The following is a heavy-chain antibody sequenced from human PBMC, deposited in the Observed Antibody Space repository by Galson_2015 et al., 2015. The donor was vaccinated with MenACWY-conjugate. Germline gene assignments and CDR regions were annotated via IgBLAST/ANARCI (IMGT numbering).Heavy chain of an antibody. D-gene: IGHD1-26*01. J-gene: IGHJ4*02. V-gene: IGHV3-74*01. Sequence: KGLVWVSRINSDGRSTSSADSVKGRFTISRDNAKNTLYLQMNSLRAEDTAVYYCARLGGNYRTTSHFDYWGQGTLVTVSS. CDR3: ARLGGNYRTTSHFDY. CDR2: INSDGRST.